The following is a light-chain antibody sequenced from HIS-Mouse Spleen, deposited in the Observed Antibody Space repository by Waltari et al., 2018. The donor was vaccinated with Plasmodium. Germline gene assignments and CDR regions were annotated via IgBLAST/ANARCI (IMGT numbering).Light chain of an antibody. J-gene: IGKJ2*01. CDR3: QQSHT. CDR1: QSISSY. V-gene: IGKV1-39*01. Sequence: DIQMTQSPSSLSASVGDRVTITCRASQSISSYFNWYQQQPGKAPKLLIYAASSLQSGVPSRFSGSGSGTDFTLTISSLQPEDFATYYCQQSHTFGQGTKLEIK. CDR2: AAS.